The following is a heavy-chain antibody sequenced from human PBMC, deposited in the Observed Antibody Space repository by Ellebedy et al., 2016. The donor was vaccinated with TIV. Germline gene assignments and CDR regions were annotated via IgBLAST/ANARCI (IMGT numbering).Heavy chain of an antibody. CDR3: ARDLWQLHFDYYFDY. Sequence: GESLKISCAASGFTFSSYGMHWVRQAPGKGLEWVAVIWYDGSNKYYADSVKGRFTISRDNSKNTLYLQMHSPRAEDTAVYYCARDLWQLHFDYYFDYWGQGTLVTVSS. V-gene: IGHV3-33*08. D-gene: IGHD3-9*01. J-gene: IGHJ4*02. CDR2: IWYDGSNK. CDR1: GFTFSSYG.